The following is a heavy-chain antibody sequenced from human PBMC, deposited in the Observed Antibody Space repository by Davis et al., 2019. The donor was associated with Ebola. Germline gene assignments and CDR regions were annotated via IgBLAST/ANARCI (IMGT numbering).Heavy chain of an antibody. Sequence: MPSETLSLTCAVYGGSFSGYYWSWIRQPPGKGLEWIGEINHSGSTNYNPSLKSRVTISVDTSKNQFSLKLSSVTAADTAVYYCAREVAGTYFDYWGQGTLVTVSS. J-gene: IGHJ4*02. D-gene: IGHD2-15*01. V-gene: IGHV4-34*01. CDR3: AREVAGTYFDY. CDR2: INHSGST. CDR1: GGSFSGYY.